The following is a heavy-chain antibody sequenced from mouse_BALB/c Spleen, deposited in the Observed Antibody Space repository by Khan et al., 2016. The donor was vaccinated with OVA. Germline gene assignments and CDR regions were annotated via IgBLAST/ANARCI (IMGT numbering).Heavy chain of an antibody. V-gene: IGHV2-6-5*01. CDR1: GFSLTDYG. Sequence: QMQLEESGPGLVAPSQSLSITCTVSGFSLTDYGVSWIRQPPGKGLEWLGVIWGGGSTYYNSALKSRLSISKDNSKSQVFLKISSLQTDDTAMYYCAKGVWSYYYALDYWGQGTSVTVSS. J-gene: IGHJ4*01. CDR3: AKGVWSYYYALDY. CDR2: IWGGGST.